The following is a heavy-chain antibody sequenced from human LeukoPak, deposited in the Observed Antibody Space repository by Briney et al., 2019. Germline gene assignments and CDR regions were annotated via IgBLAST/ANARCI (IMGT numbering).Heavy chain of an antibody. D-gene: IGHD2-2*01. V-gene: IGHV3-33*08. CDR3: ARDLEEGYCSSTSCYDNWFDP. CDR1: GFTVSSNY. J-gene: IGHJ5*02. Sequence: PGGSLRLSCAASGFTVSSNYMSWVRQAPGKGLEWVAVIWSDGSNKYYADSVKGRFTISRDNSKNTLYLQMNTLRADDTAVYYCARDLEEGYCSSTSCYDNWFDPWGQGTLVTVSS. CDR2: IWSDGSNK.